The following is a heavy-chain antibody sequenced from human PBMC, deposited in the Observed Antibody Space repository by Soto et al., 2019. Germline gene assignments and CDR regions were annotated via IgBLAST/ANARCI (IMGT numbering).Heavy chain of an antibody. CDR3: ERNPDTNYDSGMDV. CDR2: IIPIFGTA. V-gene: IGHV1-69*12. Sequence: QVQLVQSGAEVKKPGSSVKVSCKASGGTFSSYAISWVRQAPGQGLEWMGGIIPIFGTANYAQKFQGRVRSTADESTSTAYMELSSLRSEDTVVYYWERNPDTNYDSGMDVWGQGTTVTVSS. CDR1: GGTFSSYA. J-gene: IGHJ6*02.